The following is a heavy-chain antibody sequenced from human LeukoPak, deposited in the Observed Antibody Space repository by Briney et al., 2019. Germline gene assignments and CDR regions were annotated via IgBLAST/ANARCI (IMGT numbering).Heavy chain of an antibody. Sequence: GGSLRLSCAASGLTFSSYAMSWVRQAPGKGLEWVSAISGSGGSTYYADSVKGRFTISRDNSKNTLYLQMNSLRAEDTAVYYCAKVAHCSSTSCSIDYWGQGTLVTVSS. CDR1: GLTFSSYA. CDR2: ISGSGGST. CDR3: AKVAHCSSTSCSIDY. V-gene: IGHV3-23*01. J-gene: IGHJ4*02. D-gene: IGHD2-2*01.